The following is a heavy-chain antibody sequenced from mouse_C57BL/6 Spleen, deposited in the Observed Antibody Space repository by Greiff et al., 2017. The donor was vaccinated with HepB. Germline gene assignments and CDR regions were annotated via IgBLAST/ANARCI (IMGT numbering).Heavy chain of an antibody. CDR1: GFNIKDDY. D-gene: IGHD2-10*02. J-gene: IGHJ3*01. Sequence: VQLQQSGAELVRPGASVKLSCTASGFNIKDDYMHWVKQRPEQGLEWIGWIDPENGDTEYASKFQGKATITADTSSNTAYLQLSSLTSGDTVVYYCTPYGNYRFAYWGQGTLVTVSA. CDR3: TPYGNYRFAY. V-gene: IGHV14-4*01. CDR2: IDPENGDT.